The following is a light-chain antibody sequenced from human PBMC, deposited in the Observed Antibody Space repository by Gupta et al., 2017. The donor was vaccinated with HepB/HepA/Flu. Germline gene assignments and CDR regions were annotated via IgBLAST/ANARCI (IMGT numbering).Light chain of an antibody. J-gene: IGLJ3*02. CDR2: YKSDSYK. Sequence: QAGLTQPSSLSASPGASGTPPCTSRSGINVGSLRIYWHQQKPGNPPQYLLGYKSDSYKEQGSGVPSRFSGSKSVSGNAGILLISGLQSKDEADYYCMVWGASTWVFGGGTKLTVL. CDR3: MVWGASTWV. CDR1: SGINVGSLR. V-gene: IGLV5-45*02.